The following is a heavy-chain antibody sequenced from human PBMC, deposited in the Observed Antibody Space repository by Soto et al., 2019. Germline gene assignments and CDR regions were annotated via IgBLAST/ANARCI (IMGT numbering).Heavy chain of an antibody. Sequence: SEALSLTCAVYGVSFSGYYWSWIRQLPGKGLEWIGEINHSGSTNYNPSLKSRVTISVDTSKNQFSLKLSSVTAADTAVYYCATHHPHGPLAHWGQRTLVTVSS. J-gene: IGHJ5*02. CDR2: INHSGST. CDR1: GVSFSGYY. V-gene: IGHV4-34*01. CDR3: ATHHPHGPLAH. D-gene: IGHD4-17*01.